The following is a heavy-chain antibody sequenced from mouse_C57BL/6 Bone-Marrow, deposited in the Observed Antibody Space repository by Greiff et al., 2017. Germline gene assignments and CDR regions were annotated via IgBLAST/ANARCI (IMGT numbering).Heavy chain of an antibody. D-gene: IGHD2-9*01. CDR3: TTPSYYGYAWFAY. CDR1: GFNIKDDY. V-gene: IGHV14-4*01. CDR2: IDPENGDT. Sequence: EVKLMESGAELVRPGASVKLSCTASGFNIKDDYMHWVKQRPEQGLEWIGWIDPENGDTEYASKFPGKATITADTSSNTSYLQLSSLTSEDTAVYYCTTPSYYGYAWFAYWGQGTLVTVSA. J-gene: IGHJ3*01.